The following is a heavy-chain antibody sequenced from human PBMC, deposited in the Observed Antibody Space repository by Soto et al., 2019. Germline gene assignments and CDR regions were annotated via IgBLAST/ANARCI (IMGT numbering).Heavy chain of an antibody. CDR3: AKSPYMDV. CDR2: INHSGST. V-gene: IGHV4-34*01. CDR1: GRSFSGYY. Sequence: QVQLQQWGAGLLKPSETLSLTCAVYGRSFSGYYWSWIRQSPGKGLEWIGEINHSGSTNYNPSLKSRVTILIDAPKNQFSLKMSYVTAADTAVYYCAKSPYMDVWGKGTTVIVSS. J-gene: IGHJ6*03.